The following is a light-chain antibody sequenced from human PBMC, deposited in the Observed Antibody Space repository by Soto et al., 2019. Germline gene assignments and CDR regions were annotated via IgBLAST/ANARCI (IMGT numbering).Light chain of an antibody. Sequence: EIVMTQSPATLSVSPGERATLSCRASQSVSSNLAWYQQKPVQAPRLLIYGASTRSTGIPARFSGSGSGHEFTLTISSLQSEDFAVYYCQQYNNWPRTFGQGTKVEIK. V-gene: IGKV3-15*01. J-gene: IGKJ1*01. CDR1: QSVSSN. CDR3: QQYNNWPRT. CDR2: GAS.